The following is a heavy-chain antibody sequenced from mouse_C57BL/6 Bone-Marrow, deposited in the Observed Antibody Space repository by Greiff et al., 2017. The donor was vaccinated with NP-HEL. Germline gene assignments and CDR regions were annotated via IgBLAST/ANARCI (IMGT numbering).Heavy chain of an antibody. CDR2: IYPYNGVS. V-gene: IGHV1-31*01. J-gene: IGHJ4*01. CDR3: ARGDPYYYGSSTPYAMDY. CDR1: GYSFTGYY. Sequence: DVKLQESGPELVKPGASVKISCKASGYSFTGYYMHWVKQSHGNILDWIGYIYPYNGVSSYNQKFKGKATLTVDKSSSTAYMELRSLTSEDSAVYYCARGDPYYYGSSTPYAMDYWGQGTSVTVSS. D-gene: IGHD1-1*01.